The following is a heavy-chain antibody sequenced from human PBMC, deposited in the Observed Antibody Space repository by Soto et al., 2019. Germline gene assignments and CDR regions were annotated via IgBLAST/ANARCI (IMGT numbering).Heavy chain of an antibody. CDR2: IYSGGST. V-gene: IGHV3-53*01. CDR3: ARDFATYYYDSSGYVH. CDR1: GFTVSSNY. J-gene: IGHJ4*02. Sequence: LRLSCAASGFTVSSNYMSWVRQAPGKGLEWVSVIYSGGSTYYADSVKGRFTISRDNSKNTLYLQMNSLRAEDTAVYYCARDFATYYYDSSGYVHWGQGTLVTVSS. D-gene: IGHD3-22*01.